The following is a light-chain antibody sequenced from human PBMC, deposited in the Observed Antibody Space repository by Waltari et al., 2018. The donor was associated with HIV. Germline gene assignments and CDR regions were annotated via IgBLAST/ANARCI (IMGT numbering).Light chain of an antibody. J-gene: IGLJ1*01. CDR1: SSDVGGYNF. Sequence: QSALTQPASVSGSPGQSITISCTGTSSDVGGYNFVSWFQQHPGKAPKLIIYDVTNRPSGVSNRFSGSKSGNTASLTISGLQAEDEADYYCHSYTSIRTYVFGTGSKVTVL. CDR3: HSYTSIRTYV. V-gene: IGLV2-14*03. CDR2: DVT.